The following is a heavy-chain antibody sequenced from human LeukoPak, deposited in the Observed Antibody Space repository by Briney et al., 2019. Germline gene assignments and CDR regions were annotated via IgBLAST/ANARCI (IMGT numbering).Heavy chain of an antibody. Sequence: GGSLRLSCAASGFTFSDYYMSWIRPAPGKGPEWVLYISSSGSSIYYADSAKGRFTISRDNAKNSLYLQMNSLRAEDTAVYYCARHRRGGPSSSRFKRIYYYYYYMDVWGKGTTVTISS. J-gene: IGHJ6*03. CDR1: GFTFSDYY. V-gene: IGHV3-11*01. D-gene: IGHD6-13*01. CDR3: ARHRRGGPSSSRFKRIYYYYYYMDV. CDR2: ISSSGSSI.